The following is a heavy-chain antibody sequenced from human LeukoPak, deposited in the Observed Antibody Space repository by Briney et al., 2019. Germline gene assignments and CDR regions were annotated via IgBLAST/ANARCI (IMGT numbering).Heavy chain of an antibody. D-gene: IGHD6-13*01. CDR2: IHYSGST. J-gene: IGHJ4*02. Sequence: SETLSLTCIVSGGSISSDSYYWNWIRQPPGKGLEWIGSIHYSGSTYYNPSLKSRVTMSVDTSKNQFSLKLSSVTAADTAVYYCARHSSSWYHFDYWGQGTLVTVSS. CDR3: ARHSSSWYHFDY. V-gene: IGHV4-39*01. CDR1: GGSISSDSYY.